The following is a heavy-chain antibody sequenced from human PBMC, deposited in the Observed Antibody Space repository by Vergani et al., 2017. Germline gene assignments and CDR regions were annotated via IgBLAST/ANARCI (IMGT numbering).Heavy chain of an antibody. J-gene: IGHJ3*01. D-gene: IGHD6-13*01. CDR2: IIPVFATP. CDR1: GGDFRSSA. CDR3: ACPAATSTCYQAFGCHVRV. Sequence: QVHLVQSGAEVKKPGSSVKVSCSLSGGDFRSSAFAWVRQAPGHGLQWVGGIIPVFATPHYARQCQDRVTIPADGSTSTVYMEMRSLVSTDTAVYFCACPAATSTCYQAFGCHVRVWGQGKRVPVSS. V-gene: IGHV1-69*12.